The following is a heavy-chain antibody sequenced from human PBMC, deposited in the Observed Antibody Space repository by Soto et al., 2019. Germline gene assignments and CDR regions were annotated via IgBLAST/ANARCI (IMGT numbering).Heavy chain of an antibody. D-gene: IGHD2-15*01. Sequence: GGSLRLSCAASGFTFSSYAMHWVRQAPGKGLEWVAVISYDGSNKYYADSVKGRFTISRDNSKNTLYLQMNSLRAEDTAVYYCAREGVVVVVVPPYYFDYWGQGTLVTVSS. J-gene: IGHJ4*02. CDR3: AREGVVVVVVPPYYFDY. CDR1: GFTFSSYA. V-gene: IGHV3-30-3*01. CDR2: ISYDGSNK.